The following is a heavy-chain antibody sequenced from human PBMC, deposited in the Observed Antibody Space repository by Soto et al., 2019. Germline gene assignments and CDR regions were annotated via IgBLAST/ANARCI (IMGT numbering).Heavy chain of an antibody. CDR3: AGGTGWFIVD. CDR1: GFTFSSYW. J-gene: IGHJ4*02. Sequence: EVQLVESGGGLVQPGGSLRLSCAASGFTFSSYWMNWVRQAPGKGLEWVANIKQDGTEKHHVDSVKDRFTISRDNAKSSLHLQLNSLRADDTAVYYCAGGTGWFIVDWGQGTLVTVSS. CDR2: IKQDGTEK. V-gene: IGHV3-7*02. D-gene: IGHD6-19*01.